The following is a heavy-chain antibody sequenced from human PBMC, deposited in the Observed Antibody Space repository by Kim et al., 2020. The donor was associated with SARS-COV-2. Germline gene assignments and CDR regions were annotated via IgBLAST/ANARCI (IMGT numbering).Heavy chain of an antibody. CDR2: IDWDDDK. CDR1: GFSLSTSGMC. J-gene: IGHJ6*02. V-gene: IGHV2-70*01. CDR3: ARLTFSERSDYYYGMDV. Sequence: SGPTLVKPTQTLTLTCTFSGFSLSTSGMCVSWIRQPPGKALEWLALIDWDDDKYYSTSLKTRLTISKDTSKNQVVLTMTNMDPVDTATYYCARLTFSERSDYYYGMDVWGQGTTVTVSS. D-gene: IGHD1-1*01.